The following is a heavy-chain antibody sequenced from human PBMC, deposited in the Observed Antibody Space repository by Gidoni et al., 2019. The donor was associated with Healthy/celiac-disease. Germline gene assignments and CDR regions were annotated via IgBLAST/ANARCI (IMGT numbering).Heavy chain of an antibody. D-gene: IGHD3-9*01. CDR3: ARNGYYDILTGYYRHFDY. CDR1: GGSISSSSYY. Sequence: QLQLQESGPGLVKPSETLSLTCTVSGGSISSSSYYWGWIRQPPGKGLEWIGSIYYSGSTYYNPSLKSRVTISVDTSKNQFSLKLSSVTAADTAVYYCARNGYYDILTGYYRHFDYWGQGTLVTVSS. CDR2: IYYSGST. V-gene: IGHV4-39*07. J-gene: IGHJ4*02.